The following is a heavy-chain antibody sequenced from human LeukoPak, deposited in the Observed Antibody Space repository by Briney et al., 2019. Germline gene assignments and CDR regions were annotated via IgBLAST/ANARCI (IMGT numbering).Heavy chain of an antibody. J-gene: IGHJ4*02. CDR2: IYSHGST. V-gene: IGHV4-59*02. CDR1: GGSVSPFY. Sequence: PSETLSLTCTVSGGSVSPFYWNWIRQPPGKGPEWIAYIYSHGSTNYNPSFKRRVTISIDKSKNQFSLKMNLVTAVDSCVNVCAIATLLGPTDVCGQG. D-gene: IGHD1-1*01. CDR3: AIATLLGPTDV.